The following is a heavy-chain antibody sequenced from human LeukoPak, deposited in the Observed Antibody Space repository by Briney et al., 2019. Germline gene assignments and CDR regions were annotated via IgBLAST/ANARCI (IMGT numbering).Heavy chain of an antibody. Sequence: GGSLRLSCVASGFTFSSYGMHWVRQAPGKGLEWVAVISYDGSNKYYADSVKGRFTISRDNSQNTLYLQMNSLRAEDTAVYYCAKALGGYGPPDHWGQGTLVTVSS. CDR3: AKALGGYGPPDH. CDR2: ISYDGSNK. J-gene: IGHJ4*02. CDR1: GFTFSSYG. V-gene: IGHV3-30*18. D-gene: IGHD4-17*01.